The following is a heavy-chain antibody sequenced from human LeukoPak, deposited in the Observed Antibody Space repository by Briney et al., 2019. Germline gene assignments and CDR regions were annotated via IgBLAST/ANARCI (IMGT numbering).Heavy chain of an antibody. V-gene: IGHV3-53*01. J-gene: IGHJ2*01. CDR2: LHSSGKT. CDR1: GFTISSNY. Sequence: GGSLRLSCAASGFTISSNYLSWVRQAPGKGLVWISVLHSSGKTYYADSVWGGFTISRDISQNTLYLQMNALGRDDTALYYRVRGLSRVSSWYFHLWRRGTLASVS. D-gene: IGHD2-8*01. CDR3: VRGLSRVSSWYFHL.